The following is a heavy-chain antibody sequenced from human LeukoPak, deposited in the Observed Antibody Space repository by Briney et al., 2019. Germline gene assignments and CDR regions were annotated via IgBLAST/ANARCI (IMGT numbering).Heavy chain of an antibody. D-gene: IGHD3-22*01. J-gene: IGHJ4*02. CDR2: ISYDGSNK. Sequence: GGSLRLSCAASGFTFSSYGMHWVCQAPGKGLEWVAVISYDGSNKYYADSVKGRFTISRDNSKNTLYLQMNSLRAEDTAVYYCAREPPGNYDSSGNYYAYFDCWGQGTLVTVSS. CDR1: GFTFSSYG. CDR3: AREPPGNYDSSGNYYAYFDC. V-gene: IGHV3-30*03.